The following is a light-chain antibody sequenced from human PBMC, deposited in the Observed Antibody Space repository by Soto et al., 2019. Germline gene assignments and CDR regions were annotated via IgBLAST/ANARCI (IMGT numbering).Light chain of an antibody. V-gene: IGKV1-33*01. CDR3: QQYDNLPPPIT. J-gene: IGKJ5*01. CDR1: QYITNY. Sequence: DIQMTQPPSSLSASVGDRVTITCQASQYITNYLNCYQQKPGKAPQLLIYAASNLKTGVPSRFSGSGSGTEFTFTISSLQPEDIATYYCQQYDNLPPPITFGQGTRLEIK. CDR2: AAS.